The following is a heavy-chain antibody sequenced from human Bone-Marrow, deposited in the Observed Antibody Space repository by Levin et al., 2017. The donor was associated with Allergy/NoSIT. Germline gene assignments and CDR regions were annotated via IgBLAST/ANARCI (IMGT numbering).Heavy chain of an antibody. CDR3: ARVLGSGSYSIDNWFDP. J-gene: IGHJ5*02. CDR1: GFTFSSYA. D-gene: IGHD3-10*01. V-gene: IGHV3-30-3*01. Sequence: TGGSLRLSCAASGFTFSSYAMHWVRQAPGKGLEWVAVISYDGSNKYYADSVKGRFTISRDNSKNTLYLQMNSLRAEDTAVYYCARVLGSGSYSIDNWFDPWGQGTLVTVSS. CDR2: ISYDGSNK.